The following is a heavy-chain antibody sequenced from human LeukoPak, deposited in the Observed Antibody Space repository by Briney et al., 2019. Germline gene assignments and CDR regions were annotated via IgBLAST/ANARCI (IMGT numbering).Heavy chain of an antibody. CDR2: IKQDESEK. CDR1: GFTSSSYW. CDR3: ARDKIEGPTKLDY. J-gene: IGHJ4*02. D-gene: IGHD1-1*01. Sequence: PGGSLRLSCAASGFTSSSYWMRWVREAPGKGLEWVANIKQDESEKYYVDSLKGRFTISRDNAKNSLYLQMNSLRAEDTAVYYCARDKIEGPTKLDYWGQGILVTVSS. V-gene: IGHV3-7*01.